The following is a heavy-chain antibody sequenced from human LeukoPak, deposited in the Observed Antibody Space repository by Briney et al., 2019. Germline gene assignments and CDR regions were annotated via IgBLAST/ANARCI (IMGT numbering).Heavy chain of an antibody. CDR1: GGSINNYY. CDR2: IYSSGST. Sequence: SETLSLTCTVSGGSINNYYWSWIRQPAGKELEWIGRIYSSGSTNYNPSLKSRVTISVDTSKNQFSLKLSSVTAADTAVYYCARRTSYCSSTSCRRDYYYYMDVWGKGTTVTVSS. V-gene: IGHV4-4*07. CDR3: ARRTSYCSSTSCRRDYYYYMDV. J-gene: IGHJ6*03. D-gene: IGHD2-2*01.